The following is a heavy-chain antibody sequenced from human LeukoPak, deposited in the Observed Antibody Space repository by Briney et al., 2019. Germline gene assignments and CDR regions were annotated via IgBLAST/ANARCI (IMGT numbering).Heavy chain of an antibody. CDR1: GFTFSSYG. CDR2: ISYDGSNK. J-gene: IGHJ4*02. V-gene: IGHV3-30*18. D-gene: IGHD3-16*02. Sequence: RGSLRLSCAASGFTFSSYGMHWVRQAPGKGLEWVAVISYDGSNKYYADSVKGRFTISRDNSKNTLYLQMNSLRAEDTAVYYCAKDIETLRLGELSFAGDYWGQGTLVTVSS. CDR3: AKDIETLRLGELSFAGDY.